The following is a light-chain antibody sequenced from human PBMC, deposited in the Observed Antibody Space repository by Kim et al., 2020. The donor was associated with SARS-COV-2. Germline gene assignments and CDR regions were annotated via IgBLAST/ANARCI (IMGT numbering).Light chain of an antibody. CDR3: QAWDSSISVV. Sequence: SYELPQPPSVSVSPGQTASITCSGDKLGDKYACWYQQKPGQSPVLVIYQDSKRPSGIPERFSGSNSGNTATLTISGTQAMDEADYYCQAWDSSISVVFGG. CDR1: KLGDKY. CDR2: QDS. J-gene: IGLJ2*01. V-gene: IGLV3-1*01.